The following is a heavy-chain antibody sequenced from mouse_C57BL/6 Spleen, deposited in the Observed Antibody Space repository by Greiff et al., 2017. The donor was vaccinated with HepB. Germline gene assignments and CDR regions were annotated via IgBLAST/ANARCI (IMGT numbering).Heavy chain of an antibody. CDR1: GYAFSSSW. V-gene: IGHV1-82*01. CDR3: ARGDYYGSSLFDY. Sequence: QVQLQQSGPELVKPGASVKISCKASGYAFSSSWMNWVKQRPGKGLEWIGRIYPGDGDTNYNGKFKGKATLTADKSSSTAYMQLSSLTSEDSADYFCARGDYYGSSLFDYWGQGTTLTVSS. J-gene: IGHJ2*01. D-gene: IGHD1-1*01. CDR2: IYPGDGDT.